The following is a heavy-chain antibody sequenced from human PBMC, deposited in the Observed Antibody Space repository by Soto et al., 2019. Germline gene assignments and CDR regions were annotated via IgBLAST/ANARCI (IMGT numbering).Heavy chain of an antibody. V-gene: IGHV1-69*01. CDR2: IIPVSGVR. CDR3: ARQVVGGNDWYFFDS. Sequence: QVQLVQSGAEVKKPGSSVKVSCKTSGGSFSIYAITWVRQAPGQGIEWMGGIIPVSGVRNFAQKFQGRVTLNADESTTTAYMELRSLRLDDAAVYYCARQVVGGNDWYFFDSWGQGTLVTVSS. J-gene: IGHJ4*02. CDR1: GGSFSIYA. D-gene: IGHD5-12*01.